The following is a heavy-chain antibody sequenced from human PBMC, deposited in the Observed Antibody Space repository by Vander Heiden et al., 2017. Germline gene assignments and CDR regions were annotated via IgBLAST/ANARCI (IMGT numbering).Heavy chain of an antibody. D-gene: IGHD4-4*01. Sequence: QVQLVQSGAEVKKPGASVKVSRQASGSTFTSYGISWVRQAPGQGLEWMGWISAYNGNTNNAQKLQGRVTMTTDTSTSTAYMELRSLRSDDTAVYYCARDPSTVSPSWFDPWGQGTLVTVSS. V-gene: IGHV1-18*04. J-gene: IGHJ5*02. CDR1: GSTFTSYG. CDR3: ARDPSTVSPSWFDP. CDR2: ISAYNGNT.